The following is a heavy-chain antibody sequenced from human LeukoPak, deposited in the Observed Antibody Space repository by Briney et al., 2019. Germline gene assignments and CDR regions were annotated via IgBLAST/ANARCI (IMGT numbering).Heavy chain of an antibody. CDR2: SSGSGGNT. J-gene: IGHJ4*02. Sequence: GGSLRLSCAASGFTFSSYAMSGVRQAPGKGLEGVSVSSGSGGNTYYADSLKGRFTISRDNSKNTLHLQMNSLRAEDTAVYYFAELGRLFSDYWGEGTLVTVSS. CDR3: AELGRLFSDY. D-gene: IGHD3-22*01. CDR1: GFTFSSYA. V-gene: IGHV3-23*01.